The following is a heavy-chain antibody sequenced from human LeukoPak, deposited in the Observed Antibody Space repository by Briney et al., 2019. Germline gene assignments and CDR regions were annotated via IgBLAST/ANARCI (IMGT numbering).Heavy chain of an antibody. CDR2: VIGSSGST. D-gene: IGHD3-22*01. Sequence: GGSLRLSCAASGFTSTNYAMNWVRQAPGKGLEWVSIVIGSSGSTDYADSVKGRFTISRDNSKNMVFLQMNSLRAEDTALYYCAKGSSGYFVDLWGQGTLVTVSS. J-gene: IGHJ5*02. V-gene: IGHV3-23*01. CDR3: AKGSSGYFVDL. CDR1: GFTSTNYA.